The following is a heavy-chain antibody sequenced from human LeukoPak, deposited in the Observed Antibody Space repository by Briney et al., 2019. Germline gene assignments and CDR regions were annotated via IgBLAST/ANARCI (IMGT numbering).Heavy chain of an antibody. CDR2: IYSGDSET. CDR1: GSRVTNFW. J-gene: IGHJ5*02. V-gene: IGHV5-51*01. D-gene: IGHD2-15*01. CDR3: ARHLRGYCSGGTCWDNWLDP. Sequence: GESLMISCKASGSRVTNFWIGWVRQMPGKGLEWMGIIYSGDSETRYSPSFQGEVTISFDTSIKTSFLQWSSLKASDTGTYYCARHLRGYCSGGTCWDNWLDPWGQGTLVIVSS.